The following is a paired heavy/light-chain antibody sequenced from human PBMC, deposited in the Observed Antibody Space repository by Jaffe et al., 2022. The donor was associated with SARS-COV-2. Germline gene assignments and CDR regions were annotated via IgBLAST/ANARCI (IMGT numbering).Light chain of an antibody. V-gene: IGKV1-39*01. CDR2: AAS. CDR1: QSISSY. J-gene: IGKJ1*01. CDR3: QQSYSTPA. Sequence: DIQMTQSPSSLSASVGDRVTITCRASQSISSYLNWYQQKPGKAPKLLIYAASSLQSGVPSRFSGSGSGTDFTLTISSLQPEDFATYYCQQSYSTPAFGQGTKVEIK.
Heavy chain of an antibody. Sequence: QVQLVESGGGVVQPGRSLRLSCAASGFTFSSYAMHWVRQAPGKGLEWVAVISYDGSNKYYADSVKGRFTISRDNSKNTLYLQMNSLRAEDTAVYYCARVFDSGSYFGVGAFDIWGQGTMVTVSS. J-gene: IGHJ3*02. CDR2: ISYDGSNK. D-gene: IGHD1-26*01. V-gene: IGHV3-30-3*01. CDR3: ARVFDSGSYFGVGAFDI. CDR1: GFTFSSYA.